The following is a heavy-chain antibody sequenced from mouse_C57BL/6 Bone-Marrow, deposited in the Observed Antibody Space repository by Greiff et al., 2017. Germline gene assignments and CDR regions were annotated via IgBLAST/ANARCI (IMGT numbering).Heavy chain of an antibody. CDR1: GFTFSSYA. CDR3: ARAGTAQAPWFAY. V-gene: IGHV5-4*03. Sequence: EVKLVESGGGLVKPGGSLKLSCAASGFTFSSYAMSWVRQTPEKRLEWVATISDGGSYTYYPDNVKGRFTISRDNAKNNLYLQMSHLKSEDTAMYYCARAGTAQAPWFAYWGQGTLVTVSA. CDR2: ISDGGSYT. D-gene: IGHD3-2*02. J-gene: IGHJ3*01.